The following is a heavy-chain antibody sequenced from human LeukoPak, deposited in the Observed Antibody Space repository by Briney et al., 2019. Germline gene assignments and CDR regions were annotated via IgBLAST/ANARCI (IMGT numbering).Heavy chain of an antibody. J-gene: IGHJ4*02. V-gene: IGHV3-23*01. CDR1: GFTVSSYA. D-gene: IGHD3-10*01. Sequence: GALRLSCAASGFTVSSYAMSWVRQAPGKGLEWVSAISGSGGSTYYADSVKGRFTISRDNSKNTLYLQMNSLRAEDTAVYYCAKLLLWFGELSDYWGQGTLVTVSS. CDR2: ISGSGGST. CDR3: AKLLLWFGELSDY.